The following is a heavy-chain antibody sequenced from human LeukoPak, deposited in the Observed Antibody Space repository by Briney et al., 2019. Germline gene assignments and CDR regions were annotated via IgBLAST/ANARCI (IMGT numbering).Heavy chain of an antibody. CDR3: ARDGIAAAGSYYYYGVDV. J-gene: IGHJ6*02. D-gene: IGHD6-13*01. Sequence: GGSLRLSCAASGFTFDDYGMSWVRQAPGKGLEWVSGINGNGGSTGYADSVKGRFTISRDNAKNSMYLQMNSLRAEDTGVYHCARDGIAAAGSYYYYGVDVWGQGTTVTVSS. CDR2: INGNGGST. V-gene: IGHV3-20*01. CDR1: GFTFDDYG.